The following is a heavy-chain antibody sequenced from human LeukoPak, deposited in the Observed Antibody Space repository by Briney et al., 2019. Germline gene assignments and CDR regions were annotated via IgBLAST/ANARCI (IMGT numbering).Heavy chain of an antibody. D-gene: IGHD3-3*01. V-gene: IGHV4-38-2*01. J-gene: IGHJ5*02. CDR3: ARHYYDFWSGYYNNNWFDP. Sequence: SETLSLTCAVSGYSISSGYYWGWIRQPPGKGLEWIGSIYHSGSTYYNPSLKSRVTILVDTSKNQSSLKLSSVTAADTAVYYCARHYYDFWSGYYNNNWFDPWGQGTLVTVSS. CDR1: GYSISSGYY. CDR2: IYHSGST.